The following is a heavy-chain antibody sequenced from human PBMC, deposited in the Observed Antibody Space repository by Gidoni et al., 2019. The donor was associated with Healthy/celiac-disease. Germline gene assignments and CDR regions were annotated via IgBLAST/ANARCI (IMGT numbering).Heavy chain of an antibody. CDR1: GFTFSFYA. D-gene: IGHD3-9*01. Sequence: EVQLLESGGGLVQPGGSLRLSCAASGFTFSFYAMNWVRQAPGKGLEWVSAISVSGARTYYADSAKGRFTISRENSKNTLYLQMNSLRAEDTAVYYCAREEGAFYDTLTEGYYYGMDVWGQGTTVTVSS. J-gene: IGHJ6*02. V-gene: IGHV3-23*01. CDR3: AREEGAFYDTLTEGYYYGMDV. CDR2: ISVSGART.